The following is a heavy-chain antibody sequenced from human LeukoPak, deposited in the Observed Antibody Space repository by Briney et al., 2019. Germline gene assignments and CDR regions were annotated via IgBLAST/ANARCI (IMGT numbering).Heavy chain of an antibody. J-gene: IGHJ4*02. Sequence: GGSLRLSCAASGFTFSDYYMSWIRQAPGKGLEWVSYISSSSSYTNYADSVKGRFTISRDNAKNSLYLQMNSLRAEDTAVYYCARVRGHLDIVVVPAAMRGPTYYFEYWGQGTLVTVSS. V-gene: IGHV3-11*06. CDR1: GFTFSDYY. CDR2: ISSSSSYT. CDR3: ARVRGHLDIVVVPAAMRGPTYYFEY. D-gene: IGHD2-2*03.